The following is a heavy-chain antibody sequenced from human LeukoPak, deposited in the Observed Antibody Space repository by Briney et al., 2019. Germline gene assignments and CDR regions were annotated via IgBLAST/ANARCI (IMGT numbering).Heavy chain of an antibody. D-gene: IGHD3/OR15-3a*01. CDR1: GFTFSSYG. Sequence: GRSLRLSCAASGFTFSSYGMHWVRQAPGKGLEWVAVISYDGSNKYYADSVKGRFTISRDNAKNSLYLQMNSLRAEDTAVYYCARVWAGSLDYWGQGTLVTVSS. CDR3: ARVWAGSLDY. CDR2: ISYDGSNK. J-gene: IGHJ4*02. V-gene: IGHV3-30*03.